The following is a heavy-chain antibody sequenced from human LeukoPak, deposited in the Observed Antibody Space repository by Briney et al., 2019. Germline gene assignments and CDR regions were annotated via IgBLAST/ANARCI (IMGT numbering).Heavy chain of an antibody. V-gene: IGHV3-23*01. CDR3: VTGRYNSGWDSFDY. D-gene: IGHD6-19*01. CDR1: GFTFSSYA. CDR2: ISGTGGRI. J-gene: IGHJ4*02. Sequence: GGSLRLSCAASGFTFSSYAMSWVRQAPGRGLEWVSAISGTGGRIYYADSVKGRFTISRDNSKNTLYLQMNSLRAEDTAVYYCVTGRYNSGWDSFDYWGQGTLVIVSS.